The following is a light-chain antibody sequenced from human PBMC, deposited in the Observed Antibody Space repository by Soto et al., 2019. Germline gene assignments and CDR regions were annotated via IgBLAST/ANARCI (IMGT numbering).Light chain of an antibody. CDR3: SSYTTSTTLV. CDR1: NSDVGGYNY. V-gene: IGLV2-14*01. Sequence: QSALTQPASVSGSPGQSITISCTGTNSDVGGYNYVSWYQQHPGKAPKLLIYDVSNRPSGVSNRFSGSKSGNTASLTISGLQAEDEADYYCSSYTTSTTLVFGGGTKGPS. CDR2: DVS. J-gene: IGLJ3*02.